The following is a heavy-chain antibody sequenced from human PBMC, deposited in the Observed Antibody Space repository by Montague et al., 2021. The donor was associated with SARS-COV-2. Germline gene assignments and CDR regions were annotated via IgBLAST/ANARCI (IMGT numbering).Heavy chain of an antibody. CDR3: ARQGDQLLLEYWFDP. CDR2: IYYSGST. V-gene: IGHV4-39*01. D-gene: IGHD2-2*01. J-gene: IGHJ5*02. Sequence: SETLSLTCTLSGGSISSSSSNWGWIRQPPGKGLEWIGSIYYSGSTYYXPSLKSRVTISVDTSKNQFSLKLSSVTAADTAVYYCARQGDQLLLEYWFDPWGQGTLVTVSS. CDR1: GGSISSSSSN.